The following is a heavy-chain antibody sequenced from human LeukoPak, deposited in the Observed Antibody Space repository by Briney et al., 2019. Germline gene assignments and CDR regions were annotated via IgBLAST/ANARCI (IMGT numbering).Heavy chain of an antibody. D-gene: IGHD1-26*01. CDR1: GFTFSSYG. CDR2: IRYDGSNK. CDR3: AKDTGGSYFNYYYYMDV. V-gene: IGHV3-30*02. Sequence: PGGSLRLSCAASGFTFSSYGMHWVRQAPGKGLEWVAFIRYDGSNKYYADSVKGRFTISRDNAKNSLYLQMNSLRAEDTAVYYCAKDTGGSYFNYYYYMDVWGKGTTVTISS. J-gene: IGHJ6*03.